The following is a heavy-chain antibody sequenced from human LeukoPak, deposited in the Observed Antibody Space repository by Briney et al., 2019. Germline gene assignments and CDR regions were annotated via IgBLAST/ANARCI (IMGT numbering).Heavy chain of an antibody. D-gene: IGHD2-2*01. V-gene: IGHV1-2*02. CDR3: ARVLAYCSSTSCHDY. CDR2: INPNSGGT. Sequence: ASVKVSCKASGYTFTSYGISWVRQAPGQGLEWMGWINPNSGGTNYAQKFQGRVTMTRDTSISTAYMELSRLRSDDTAVYYCARVLAYCSSTSCHDYWGQGTLVTVYS. CDR1: GYTFTSYG. J-gene: IGHJ4*02.